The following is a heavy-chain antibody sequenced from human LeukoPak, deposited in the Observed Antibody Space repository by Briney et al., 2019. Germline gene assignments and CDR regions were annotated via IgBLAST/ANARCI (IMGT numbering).Heavy chain of an antibody. D-gene: IGHD6-13*01. J-gene: IGHJ4*02. CDR3: ARVGIAAAGIGFDY. CDR2: ISYDGSNK. V-gene: IGHV3-30-3*01. CDR1: GFTFSSYA. Sequence: GGSLRLSCAASGFTFSSYAMHWVRQAPGKGLEWVAVISYDGSNKYYADSVKGRFTISRDNSKNTLYLQMNSLRAEDTAVYYCARVGIAAAGIGFDYWGQGTLVTVSS.